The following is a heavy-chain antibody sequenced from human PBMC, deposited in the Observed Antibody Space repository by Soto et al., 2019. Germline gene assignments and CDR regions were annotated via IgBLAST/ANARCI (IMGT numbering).Heavy chain of an antibody. D-gene: IGHD5-12*01. Sequence: AVKVSCKASGGTFSSYAISWVRQAPGQGLEWMGGIIPIFGTANYAQKFQGRVTITADESTSTAYMELSSLRSEDTAVYYCARVYIVATGPKFDYWGQGPLVTVFS. CDR2: IIPIFGTA. CDR1: GGTFSSYA. V-gene: IGHV1-69*13. CDR3: ARVYIVATGPKFDY. J-gene: IGHJ4*02.